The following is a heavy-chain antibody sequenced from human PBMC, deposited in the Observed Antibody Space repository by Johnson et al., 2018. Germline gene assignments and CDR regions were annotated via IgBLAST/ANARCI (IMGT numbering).Heavy chain of an antibody. CDR3: ARVYYYDSSAFDAFDI. CDR1: GGSFSGYY. CDR2: INHRGST. V-gene: IGHV4-34*01. J-gene: IGHJ3*02. D-gene: IGHD3-22*01. Sequence: QVRLQQLGAALLKPSETLSLTCAVYGGSFSGYYWSWLRQPPGKGLEWIGEINHRGSTNYNPSLKSRVTISVDTSKNQFSLKLSSVTAADTAVYYCARVYYYDSSAFDAFDIWGQGTMVTVSS.